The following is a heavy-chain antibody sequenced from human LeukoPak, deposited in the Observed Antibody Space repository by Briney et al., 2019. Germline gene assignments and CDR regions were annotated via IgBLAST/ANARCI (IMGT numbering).Heavy chain of an antibody. V-gene: IGHV3-48*03. J-gene: IGHJ4*02. CDR2: ISSSGSTI. CDR1: GFTFSSYE. D-gene: IGHD1-7*01. CDR3: ARVGETTPAFDF. Sequence: GGSLRLSCAASGFTFSSYEMNWVRQAPGKGLEWVSYISSSGSTIYYADSVKGRFTISRDNAKNSLYLQMNSLRAEDTAVYYCARVGETTPAFDFWGQGTLVTVSS.